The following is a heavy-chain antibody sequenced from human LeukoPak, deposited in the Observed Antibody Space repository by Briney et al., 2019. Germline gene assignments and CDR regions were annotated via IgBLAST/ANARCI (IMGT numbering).Heavy chain of an antibody. CDR1: GFTFSGSA. J-gene: IGHJ3*02. D-gene: IGHD6-13*01. CDR2: IRSKANSYAT. V-gene: IGHV3-73*01. CDR3: ANGIAAAGSAFDI. Sequence: GGSLRLSCAASGFTFSGSAMHWVRQASGKGLEWVGRIRSKANSYATAYAASVKGRFTISRDDSKNTAYLQMNSLKTEDTAVYYCANGIAAAGSAFDIWGQGTMVTVSS.